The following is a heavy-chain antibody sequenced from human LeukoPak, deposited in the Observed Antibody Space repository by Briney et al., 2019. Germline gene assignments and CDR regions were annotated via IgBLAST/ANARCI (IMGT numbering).Heavy chain of an antibody. CDR3: ARASAYSSSSGVNL. CDR1: GGSVSSGSYY. D-gene: IGHD6-6*01. V-gene: IGHV4-61*01. Sequence: PSETLSLTCTVSGGSVSSGSYYWSWIRQPPGKGLEWIGYIYYSGSTNYNPSLKSRVTISVDTSKNQFSLRLSSVTAADTAIYYCARASAYSSSSGVNLWGQGTLVTVSS. CDR2: IYYSGST. J-gene: IGHJ5*02.